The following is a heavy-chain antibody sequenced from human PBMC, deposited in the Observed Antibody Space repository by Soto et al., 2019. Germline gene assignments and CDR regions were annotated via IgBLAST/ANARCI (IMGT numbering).Heavy chain of an antibody. CDR3: AKDLGIAVSARRAFDI. V-gene: IGHV4-4*02. CDR2: IYHSGST. J-gene: IGHJ3*02. Sequence: QVQLQESGPGLVKPSGTLSLTCAVSGASISNDNWWSWVRQPPGKGLEWIGEIYHSGSTNYNPSLKSRVTISVDKSKNQFSLKLSSVTAAVTAVYYCAKDLGIAVSARRAFDIWGQGTMVTVSS. CDR1: GASISNDNW. D-gene: IGHD6-19*01.